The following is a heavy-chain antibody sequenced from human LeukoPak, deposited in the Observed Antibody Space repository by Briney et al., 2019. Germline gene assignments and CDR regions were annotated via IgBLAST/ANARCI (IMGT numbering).Heavy chain of an antibody. CDR2: INPSGGST. Sequence: ASVKVSCKASGYTFTSYGISWVRQAPGQGLEWMGIINPSGGSTSYAQKFQGRVTMTRDTSTSTVYMELSSLRSEDTAVYYCARGVDIVATNPGDSSGSIDYWGQGTLATVSS. J-gene: IGHJ4*02. D-gene: IGHD5-12*01. V-gene: IGHV1-46*01. CDR3: ARGVDIVATNPGDSSGSIDY. CDR1: GYTFTSYG.